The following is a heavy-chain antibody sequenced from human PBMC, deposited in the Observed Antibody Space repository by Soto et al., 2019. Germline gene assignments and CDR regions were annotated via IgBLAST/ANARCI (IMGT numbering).Heavy chain of an antibody. CDR3: AKDPFRFLRVTTMFDY. CDR2: ISGSGGST. CDR1: GFTFSSYA. V-gene: IGHV3-23*01. J-gene: IGHJ4*02. D-gene: IGHD4-17*01. Sequence: EVQLLESGGGLVQPGGSLRLSCAASGFTFSSYAMSWVRQAPGKGLEWVSAISGSGGSTYYADSVKGRFTISRDNSKNTLYLQMNSLRAEDTAVYYCAKDPFRFLRVTTMFDYWGQGTLVTVSS.